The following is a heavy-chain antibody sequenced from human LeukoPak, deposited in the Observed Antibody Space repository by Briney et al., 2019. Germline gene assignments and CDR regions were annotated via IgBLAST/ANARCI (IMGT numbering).Heavy chain of an antibody. V-gene: IGHV4-30-4*08. CDR1: GGSISSGDNY. CDR2: IYYSGST. D-gene: IGHD6-13*01. Sequence: SETLSLTCTVSGGSISSGDNYWSWIRQPPGKGLEWIGYIYYSGSTYYNPSLKSRVAISVDTSKNQFSLKMSSMSAADTAVYYCAGGDLYSSSWYNWGQGTLVTVSS. CDR3: AGGDLYSSSWYN. J-gene: IGHJ4*02.